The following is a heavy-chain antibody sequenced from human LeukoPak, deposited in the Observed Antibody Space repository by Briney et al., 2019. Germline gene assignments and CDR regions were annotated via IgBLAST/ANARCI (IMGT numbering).Heavy chain of an antibody. Sequence: ASVKVSCKASGGTFSSYAISWVRQAPGQGLEWMGGIIPIFGTANYAQKFQGRVTITTDESTSTAYMELSSLRSEDTAVYYCARAMDIASGSYLGGAFDIWGQGTMVTVSS. CDR2: IIPIFGTA. D-gene: IGHD1-26*01. J-gene: IGHJ3*02. CDR1: GGTFSSYA. V-gene: IGHV1-69*05. CDR3: ARAMDIASGSYLGGAFDI.